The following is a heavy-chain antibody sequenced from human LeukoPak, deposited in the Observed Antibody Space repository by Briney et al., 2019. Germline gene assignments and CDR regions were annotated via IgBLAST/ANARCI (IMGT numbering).Heavy chain of an antibody. J-gene: IGHJ3*02. CDR3: ARGRYCSADICSGGDAFDI. CDR1: GGSINSYY. Sequence: SETLSLTCTVSGGSINSYYWSWVRQPPGKGLEWIGYIYFSGSTNYNPSLKSRVTISIDTSKKQFSLKLSSVTAADTAVYYCARGRYCSADICSGGDAFDIWGQGTMVSVSS. CDR2: IYFSGST. V-gene: IGHV4-59*08. D-gene: IGHD2-15*01.